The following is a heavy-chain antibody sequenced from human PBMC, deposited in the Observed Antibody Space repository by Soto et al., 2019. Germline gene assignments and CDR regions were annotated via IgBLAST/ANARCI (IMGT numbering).Heavy chain of an antibody. Sequence: QVQLVKSGAEEQKPGASVQVSCKASGYTFTSYAMHWVRQAPGQRLEWMGWINAGNGNTKYSQKFQGTVTITRDTAASTAYMAPSSLRSEDTAVYYCARSTGIAVSDYWGQGTLVTVSS. CDR3: ARSTGIAVSDY. CDR2: INAGNGNT. V-gene: IGHV1-3*05. CDR1: GYTFTSYA. J-gene: IGHJ4*02. D-gene: IGHD6-19*01.